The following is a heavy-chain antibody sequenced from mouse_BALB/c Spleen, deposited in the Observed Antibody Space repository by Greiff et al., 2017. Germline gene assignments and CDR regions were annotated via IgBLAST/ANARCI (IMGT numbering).Heavy chain of an antibody. D-gene: IGHD3-1*01. CDR1: GFTFSNYW. CDR3: TRAGPRPYYFDY. V-gene: IGHV6-6*02. Sequence: EVKLVESGGGLVQPGGSMKLSCVASGFTFSNYWMNWVRQSPEKGLEWVAEIRLKSNNYATHYAESVKGRFTISRDDSKSSVYLQMNNLRAEDTGIYYCTRAGPRPYYFDYWGQGTTLTVSS. J-gene: IGHJ2*01. CDR2: IRLKSNNYAT.